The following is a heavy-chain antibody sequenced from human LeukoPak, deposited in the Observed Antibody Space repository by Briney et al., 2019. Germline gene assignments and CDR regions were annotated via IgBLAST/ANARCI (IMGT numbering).Heavy chain of an antibody. V-gene: IGHV3-74*01. CDR2: IYGDGSFT. CDR1: GFTFSNFW. Sequence: GGSLRLSCAASGFTFSNFWMHWVRQAPGKGLVWVALIYGDGSFTRYADSVKGRFTISRDNAKNTLYLQMNSLRAEDTAVYYCARERGDYYYYGMDVWGQGTTVTVSS. J-gene: IGHJ6*02. CDR3: ARERGDYYYYGMDV. D-gene: IGHD3-10*01.